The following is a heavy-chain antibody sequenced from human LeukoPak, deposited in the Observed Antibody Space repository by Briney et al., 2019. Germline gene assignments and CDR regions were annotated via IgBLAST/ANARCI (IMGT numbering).Heavy chain of an antibody. CDR3: AKDPTYDFWSGYFGYFDY. CDR2: ISGSGGST. Sequence: GGSLRLSCAASGFTFSSYAMSWVRQAPGKGLEWVSAISGSGGSTYYADSVKGRFTISRDNSKNTLYLQMNSLRAEDTAVYYCAKDPTYDFWSGYFGYFDYWGQGTLVTVSS. D-gene: IGHD3-3*01. CDR1: GFTFSSYA. J-gene: IGHJ4*02. V-gene: IGHV3-23*01.